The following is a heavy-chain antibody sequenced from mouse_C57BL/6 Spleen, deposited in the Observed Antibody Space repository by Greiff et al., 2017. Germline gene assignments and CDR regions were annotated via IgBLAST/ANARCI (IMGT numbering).Heavy chain of an antibody. CDR3: ARGDSNYAFDY. CDR2: ISYDGSN. D-gene: IGHD2-5*01. J-gene: IGHJ2*01. Sequence: EVQLQESGPGLVKPSQSLSLTCSVTGYSITSGYYWNWIRQFPGNKLEWMGYISYDGSNNYNPSLKNRISITRDTSKNQFFLKLNSVTTEDTATYYCARGDSNYAFDYWGQGTTLTVSS. V-gene: IGHV3-6*01. CDR1: GYSITSGYY.